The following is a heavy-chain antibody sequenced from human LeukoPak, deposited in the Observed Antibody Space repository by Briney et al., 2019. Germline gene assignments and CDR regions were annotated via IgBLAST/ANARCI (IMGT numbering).Heavy chain of an antibody. CDR3: AKRGVVIRGILVIGYHQEAYHYDF. D-gene: IGHD3-10*01. CDR1: GISLSNYA. CDR2: ISERGGST. J-gene: IGHJ4*02. V-gene: IGHV3-23*01. Sequence: GGSLRLSCVVSGISLSNYAMTWVRQAPGKGLEWVSYISERGGSTTYADSVEGRFTISRGTSLNTLYLQMNNLRAEDTAVYFCAKRGVVIRGILVIGYHQEAYHYDFWGQGVLVTVSS.